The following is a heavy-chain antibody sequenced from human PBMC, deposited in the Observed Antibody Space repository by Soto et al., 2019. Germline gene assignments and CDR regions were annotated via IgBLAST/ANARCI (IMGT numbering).Heavy chain of an antibody. CDR1: GGPIGGDS. D-gene: IGHD1-26*01. CDR3: ARIPLTNTYSHYYYMDV. CDR2: VYSSGTS. J-gene: IGHJ6*03. V-gene: IGHV4-59*13. Sequence: QVHLQESGPGLVQPSETLSLTCTVSGGPIGGDSWSWFRQPPGKGLECIGYVYSSGTSNFNPSLKSRVTISIDTSGNQFSLKLTSVTAADTAVYYCARIPLTNTYSHYYYMDVWGKGTTVTVSS.